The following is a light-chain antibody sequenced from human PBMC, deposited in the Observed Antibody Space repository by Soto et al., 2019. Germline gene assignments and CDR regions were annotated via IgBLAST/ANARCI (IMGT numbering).Light chain of an antibody. CDR1: QSISSSY. J-gene: IGKJ2*01. Sequence: EIVLTQSPGTLSLSPGEGAALSCRTSQSISSSYLAWYQQKPGQAPRLLIYAASSRATGIPDRFSGSGSGTDFTLTISRLEPEDFAVYYCQLYGGSHMFSFGQGTKREIK. CDR3: QLYGGSHMFS. V-gene: IGKV3-20*01. CDR2: AAS.